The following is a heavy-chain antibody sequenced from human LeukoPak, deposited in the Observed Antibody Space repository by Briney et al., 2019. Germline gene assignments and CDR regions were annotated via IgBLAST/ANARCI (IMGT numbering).Heavy chain of an antibody. CDR3: ARGPRLQLELRKKYNWFDP. CDR1: GEIFTNYY. V-gene: IGHV4-34*01. J-gene: IGHJ5*02. Sequence: SETLSFTCVVYGEIFTNYYWSWIRQPPGKGLEWIGEVNHSGSANYNPSLKSRVTISVDTSKSQFSLRLNSVTAADTAVYYCARGPRLQLELRKKYNWFDPWGQGSLVTVSS. D-gene: IGHD1-7*01. CDR2: VNHSGSA.